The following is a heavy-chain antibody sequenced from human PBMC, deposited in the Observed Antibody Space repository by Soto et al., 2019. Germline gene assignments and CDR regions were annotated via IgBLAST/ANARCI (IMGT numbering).Heavy chain of an antibody. CDR2: IITILGIA. CDR3: VIDFIGLIAPAANWFDP. D-gene: IGHD6-13*01. Sequence: SVKVSCKASGGTFSSYTISWVRQAPGQGLEWIGRIITILGIANYAQKFQGRDTITADKSTSTAYMELSSLRSDDMAVYFFVIDFIGLIAPAANWFDPWGQGTLVTGPS. CDR1: GGTFSSYT. J-gene: IGHJ5*02. V-gene: IGHV1-69*02.